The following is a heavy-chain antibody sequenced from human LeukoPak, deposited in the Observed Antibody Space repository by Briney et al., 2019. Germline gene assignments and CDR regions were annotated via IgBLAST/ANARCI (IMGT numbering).Heavy chain of an antibody. CDR3: ARDRGYGDHYYYYAMDV. V-gene: IGHV3-48*01. CDR2: ISGSSSTI. D-gene: IGHD4-17*01. Sequence: GGSLRLSCAASGFTFSSYTMNWVRQAPGKGLEWVSYISGSSSTIYYADSVKGRFTISRDNAKNSLYLQMNSLRAEDTAAYYCARDRGYGDHYYYYAMDVWGQGTTVTVSS. CDR1: GFTFSSYT. J-gene: IGHJ6*02.